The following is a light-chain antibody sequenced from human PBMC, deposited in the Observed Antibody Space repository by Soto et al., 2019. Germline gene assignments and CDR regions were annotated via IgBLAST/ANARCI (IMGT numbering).Light chain of an antibody. V-gene: IGKV3-20*01. J-gene: IGKJ2*03. CDR2: GAS. Sequence: EIVLTQSPGTLSLSPGQRATLSCRASQSVSNSYLAWYQQKPGQAPRLLIFGASTRATGIPDRFSGSGSGTDFTLTISRLEPEDFAVYYCQQYVRSPEYSCGPGTKLDI. CDR1: QSVSNSY. CDR3: QQYVRSPEYS.